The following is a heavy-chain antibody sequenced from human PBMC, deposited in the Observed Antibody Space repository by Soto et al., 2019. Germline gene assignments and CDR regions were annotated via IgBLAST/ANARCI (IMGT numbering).Heavy chain of an antibody. CDR1: GGSTSSGGYS. D-gene: IGHD6-19*01. CDR3: ARGGLLPGY. Sequence: QLQLQESGSGLVKPSQTLSLTCAVSGGSTSSGGYSWSWLRQPPGKGLEWIRYISHSGSTYYNPSLTSRVTISVATSKNQFSLRLSSVTAADTAVYYCARGGLLPGYWGQGTLVTVSS. CDR2: ISHSGST. J-gene: IGHJ4*02. V-gene: IGHV4-30-2*01.